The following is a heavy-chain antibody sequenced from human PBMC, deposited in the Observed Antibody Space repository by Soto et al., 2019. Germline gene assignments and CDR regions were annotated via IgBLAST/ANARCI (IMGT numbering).Heavy chain of an antibody. V-gene: IGHV3-23*01. D-gene: IGHD2-2*01. CDR2: IGGGGSSP. Sequence: EVQLLESGGGLVQPGGSLRLSCAASGFTFSTYTMSWVRQAPGKGPEWVSVIGGGGSSPSYVDSVQGRFTISRDNYKNTLFLQMNSLRAEDTAMYYCAKARCSTTNCYVPDYWGQGTLVTVSS. CDR3: AKARCSTTNCYVPDY. CDR1: GFTFSTYT. J-gene: IGHJ4*02.